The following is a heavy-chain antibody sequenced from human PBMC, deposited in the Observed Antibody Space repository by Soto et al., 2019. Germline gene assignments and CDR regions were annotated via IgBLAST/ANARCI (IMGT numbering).Heavy chain of an antibody. CDR3: ARGPGRVVVAAWYYFDY. Sequence: EVQLVESGGGLVQPGGSLRLSCAASGFTFSSYAMHWVRQAPGKGLEYVSAISSNRGSTYYANSVKGRFTISRDNSKNTLYLQMGSLRAEDMAVYYCARGPGRVVVAAWYYFDYWGQGTLVTVSS. V-gene: IGHV3-64*01. D-gene: IGHD2-15*01. J-gene: IGHJ4*02. CDR1: GFTFSSYA. CDR2: ISSNRGST.